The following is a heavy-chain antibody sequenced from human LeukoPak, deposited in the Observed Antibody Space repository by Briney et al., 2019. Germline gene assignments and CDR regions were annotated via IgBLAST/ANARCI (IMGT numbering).Heavy chain of an antibody. CDR1: GFTFSSYS. Sequence: GGSLRLSCAASGFTFSSYSMNWVRQAPGKGLEWVSYISSSSSTIYYADSVKGRFTISRDNAKNSLYLQMNSLRAEDTAVYYCARDLNYYDSSEGYWGQGTLVTVSS. V-gene: IGHV3-48*01. J-gene: IGHJ4*02. D-gene: IGHD3-22*01. CDR3: ARDLNYYDSSEGY. CDR2: ISSSSSTI.